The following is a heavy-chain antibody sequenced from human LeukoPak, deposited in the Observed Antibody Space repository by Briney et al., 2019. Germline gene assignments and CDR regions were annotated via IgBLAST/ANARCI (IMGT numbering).Heavy chain of an antibody. J-gene: IGHJ6*03. CDR3: GRAGPGYSGYDYNYYYYIDV. CDR1: GFTFSSYE. Sequence: GGSLRLSCAASGFTFSSYEMNWVRQAPGKGLEWVSYISSSGSTIYYADSVKGRFTISRDNAKNSLYLQMNSLRVEDTAVYYCGRAGPGYSGYDYNYYYYIDVWGKGTTVTVSS. CDR2: ISSSGSTI. D-gene: IGHD5-12*01. V-gene: IGHV3-48*03.